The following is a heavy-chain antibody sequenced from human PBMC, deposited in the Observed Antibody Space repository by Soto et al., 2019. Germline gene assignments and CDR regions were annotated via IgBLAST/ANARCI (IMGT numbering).Heavy chain of an antibody. CDR2: VYYTGDT. CDR3: VRQGIDYLHGLVDV. D-gene: IGHD1-26*01. V-gene: IGHV4-59*08. Sequence: QVELQQSGPGLVKPSGTLSLTCTVSSGPDSSHNWGWIRQPPGRGLEWIGYVYYTGDTSYNPSLKSRATISAATSTKIISLTLSSVTAADTAVYYCVRQGIDYLHGLVDVWGQGTTVCVSS. CDR1: SGPDSSHN. J-gene: IGHJ6*02.